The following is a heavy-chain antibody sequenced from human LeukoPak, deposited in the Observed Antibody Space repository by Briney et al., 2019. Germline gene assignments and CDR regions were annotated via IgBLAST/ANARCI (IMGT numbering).Heavy chain of an antibody. V-gene: IGHV4-39*07. Sequence: SETLSLTCTVSGGSISSSSYYWGWIRQPPGKGLEWIGNIFYSGSTYYNPSLKSRVTISVDTSKNQFSLKLSSVTAADTAVYYCARQKGGYSGYANWFDPWGQGTLVTVSS. J-gene: IGHJ5*02. CDR2: IFYSGST. CDR1: GGSISSSSYY. CDR3: ARQKGGYSGYANWFDP. D-gene: IGHD5-12*01.